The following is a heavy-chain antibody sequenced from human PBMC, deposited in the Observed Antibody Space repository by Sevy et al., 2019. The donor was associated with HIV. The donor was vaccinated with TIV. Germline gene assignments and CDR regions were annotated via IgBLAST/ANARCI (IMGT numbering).Heavy chain of an antibody. CDR1: GGSINSFF. V-gene: IGHV4-59*01. J-gene: IGHJ4*02. CDR3: ARGGGICYDSRGFHPQYYFDS. Sequence: SETLSLTCAVSGGSINSFFWSWIRQSPGKGLEWIGYVYDSGNSEYNPSLRSRVTISVDTSKKQFSLKLSSVTAADTAVYYCARGGGICYDSRGFHPQYYFDSWGQGTLVTVSS. D-gene: IGHD3-22*01. CDR2: VYDSGNS.